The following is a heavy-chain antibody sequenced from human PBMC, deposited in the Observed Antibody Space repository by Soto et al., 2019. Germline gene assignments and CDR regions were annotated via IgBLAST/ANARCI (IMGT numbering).Heavy chain of an antibody. J-gene: IGHJ5*02. CDR3: ARDMDIGYCTNGVCWNWFDP. D-gene: IGHD2-8*01. CDR1: GYTFTSYG. Sequence: ASVKVSCKASGYTFTSYGISWVRQAPGQGLERMGWISAYNGNANYAQKLQGRVTMTTDTSTSTAYMELRSLRSDDTAVYYCARDMDIGYCTNGVCWNWFDPWGQGTLVTVSS. CDR2: ISAYNGNA. V-gene: IGHV1-18*01.